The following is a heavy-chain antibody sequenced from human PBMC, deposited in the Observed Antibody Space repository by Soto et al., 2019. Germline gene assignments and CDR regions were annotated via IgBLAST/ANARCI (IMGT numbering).Heavy chain of an antibody. J-gene: IGHJ5*02. Sequence: QVRLVESGGGVVQPGRSLRLSCTASGFSFSSYAMYWFRQPPGKGLEWVAVISHDGINKHYADSVKGRVTVSRDKSNRSLDVQLNSLRGEDTAMYYCARDMYSSDYFVKWFEPWGQGTLVTVSS. D-gene: IGHD6-19*01. CDR1: GFSFSSYA. CDR2: ISHDGINK. CDR3: ARDMYSSDYFVKWFEP. V-gene: IGHV3-30-3*01.